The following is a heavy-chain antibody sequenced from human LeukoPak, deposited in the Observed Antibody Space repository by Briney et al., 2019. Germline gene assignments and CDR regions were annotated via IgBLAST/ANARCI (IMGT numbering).Heavy chain of an antibody. J-gene: IGHJ4*02. CDR2: ISSSSSYI. V-gene: IGHV3-21*01. CDR1: GFTFSSYS. Sequence: HPGGSLRLSCAASGFTFSSYSMNWVRQAPGKGLEWVSSISSSSSYIYYADSVKGRFTISRDNAKNSLYLQMNSLRAEDTAMYYCVRDRGYCSGGTCYALWDYWGQGTLVTVSS. D-gene: IGHD2-15*01. CDR3: VRDRGYCSGGTCYALWDY.